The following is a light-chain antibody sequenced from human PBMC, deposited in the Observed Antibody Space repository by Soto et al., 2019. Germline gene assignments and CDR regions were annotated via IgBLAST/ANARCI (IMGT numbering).Light chain of an antibody. Sequence: QAVVTQPPSASGTPGQRVTLSCSGSSSNIGSNYVYWYQQLPGTAPKLLIYRNNQRPSGVPDRFSGSKSGTSASLAISGLRSEDEADYYCAAWDDSLSGHVVFGGGTKVTVL. CDR1: SSNIGSNY. J-gene: IGLJ2*01. V-gene: IGLV1-47*01. CDR3: AAWDDSLSGHVV. CDR2: RNN.